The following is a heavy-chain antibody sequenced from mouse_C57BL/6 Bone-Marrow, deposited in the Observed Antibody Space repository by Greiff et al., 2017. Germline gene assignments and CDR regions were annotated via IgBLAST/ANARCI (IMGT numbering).Heavy chain of an antibody. Sequence: EVQLQQSGPELVQPGASVKISCKASGYTFTDYYMNWVKQSHGKSLEWIGDLNPNNGGTSYNQKFTGKATLTVDKSSSTAYMELRSLTSEESEVYDCEREENYRYGYFDVWGTGTTVTVSS. D-gene: IGHD2-1*01. CDR1: GYTFTDYY. J-gene: IGHJ1*03. CDR2: LNPNNGGT. V-gene: IGHV1-26*01. CDR3: EREENYRYGYFDV.